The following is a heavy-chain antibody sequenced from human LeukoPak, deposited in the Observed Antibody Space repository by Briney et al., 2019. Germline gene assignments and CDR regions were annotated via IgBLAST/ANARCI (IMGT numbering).Heavy chain of an antibody. CDR1: GFAFSSYA. D-gene: IGHD1-26*01. CDR3: ARGGSYYSDY. Sequence: SGGSLRLSCATSGFAFSSYAMSWVRQAPGQGLEWVSVIYSGGSTYYADSVKGRFTISRDNSKNTLYLQMNSLRAEDTAVYYCARGGSYYSDYWGQGTLVTVSS. V-gene: IGHV3-23*03. CDR2: IYSGGST. J-gene: IGHJ4*02.